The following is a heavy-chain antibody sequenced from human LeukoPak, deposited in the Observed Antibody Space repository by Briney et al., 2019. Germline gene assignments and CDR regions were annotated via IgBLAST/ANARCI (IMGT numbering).Heavy chain of an antibody. J-gene: IGHJ3*02. CDR1: GGSISSYY. CDR2: IYTSGST. V-gene: IGHV4-4*07. D-gene: IGHD1-26*01. CDR3: ASAVEPVGATSYAFDI. Sequence: SETLSLTCTVSGGSISSYYWSWIRQPAGKGLEWIGRIYTSGSTNYNPSLKSRVTMSVDTSKNQFSLKLSSVTAADTAVYYCASAVEPVGATSYAFDIWGQGTMVTVSS.